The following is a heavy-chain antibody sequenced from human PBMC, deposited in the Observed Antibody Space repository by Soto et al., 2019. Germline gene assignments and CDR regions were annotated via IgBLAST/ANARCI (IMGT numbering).Heavy chain of an antibody. CDR1: GFAFNTYS. CDR3: VRDLGRYFRSRYIDL. CDR2: INEDSTYI. V-gene: IGHV3-21*01. Sequence: PGGSLRLSCTASGFAFNTYSMNWVRQAPGKGLEWVSSINEDSTYIYYADSLRGRITISRDNAKDSLFLQMNSLRPDDTAVYYCVRDLGRYFRSRYIDLWDDGATVTVSS. J-gene: IGHJ6*03. D-gene: IGHD3-9*01.